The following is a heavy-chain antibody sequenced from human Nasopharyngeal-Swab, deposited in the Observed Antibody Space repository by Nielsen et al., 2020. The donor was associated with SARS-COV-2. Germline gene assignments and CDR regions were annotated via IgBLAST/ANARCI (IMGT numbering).Heavy chain of an antibody. CDR2: ISSSSSTI. D-gene: IGHD6-19*01. CDR1: GFTFSSYS. CDR3: ARGGSSGWYSFGY. J-gene: IGHJ4*02. Sequence: GESLKISCAASGFTFSSYSMNWVRQAPGKGLEWVSYISSSSSTIYYADSVKGRFTISRDNAKNSLYLQMNSLRDEDTAVYYCARGGSSGWYSFGYWGQGTLVTVSS. V-gene: IGHV3-48*02.